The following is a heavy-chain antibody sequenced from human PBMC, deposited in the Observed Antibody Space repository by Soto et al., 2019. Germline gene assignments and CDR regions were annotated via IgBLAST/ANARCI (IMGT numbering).Heavy chain of an antibody. CDR1: GFTFSSYS. CDR3: ARSQPYFKNGDCYLRHMDV. CDR2: ISSSGGNI. J-gene: IGHJ6*02. D-gene: IGHD2-21*02. Sequence: GSLRLSCAASGFTFSSYSGNWVRQAPGKGLEWVSYISSSGGNIYYADFVRGRFTISRDNAQNSLFLQMNSLRDEDTAVYYCARSQPYFKNGDCYLRHMDVWGQGTTVPVSS. V-gene: IGHV3-48*02.